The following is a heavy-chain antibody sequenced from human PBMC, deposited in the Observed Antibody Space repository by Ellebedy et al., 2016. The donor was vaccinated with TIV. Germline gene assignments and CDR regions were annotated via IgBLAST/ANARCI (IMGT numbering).Heavy chain of an antibody. CDR2: MNPNSGNT. Sequence: ASVKVSCXASGYTFTSYDINWVRQATGQGLEWMGWMNPNSGNTGYAQKFQGRVTMTRNTSISTAYMELSSLRSEDTAVYYCARDPRYSSGWYARRGWDYWGQGTLVTVSS. CDR3: ARDPRYSSGWYARRGWDY. V-gene: IGHV1-8*01. J-gene: IGHJ4*02. CDR1: GYTFTSYD. D-gene: IGHD6-19*01.